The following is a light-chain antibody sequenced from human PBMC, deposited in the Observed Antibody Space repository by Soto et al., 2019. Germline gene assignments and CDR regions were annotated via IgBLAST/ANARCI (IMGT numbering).Light chain of an antibody. Sequence: DIQMTQSPSSLSASVGDRVTITCRASQSISSYLNWYQQKPGKATKLLIYAASSLESEVPSRFSGSGSGTDFTLTISSLQPEDFATYYCQQSYSTPLTFGGGTKVEIK. V-gene: IGKV1-39*01. J-gene: IGKJ4*01. CDR1: QSISSY. CDR2: AAS. CDR3: QQSYSTPLT.